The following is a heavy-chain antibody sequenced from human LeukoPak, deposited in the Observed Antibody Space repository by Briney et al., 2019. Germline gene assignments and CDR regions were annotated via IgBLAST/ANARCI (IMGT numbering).Heavy chain of an antibody. CDR2: TYYRSKWYN. V-gene: IGHV6-1*01. CDR1: GDSVSSNSAA. D-gene: IGHD6-13*01. CDR3: ARDHKSWYSSSWYGNWFDP. J-gene: IGHJ5*02. Sequence: SQTLSLTCAISGDSVSSNSAAWNWIRQSPSRGLEWLGRTYYRSKWYNDYAVSVKSRITINPDTSKNQFSLQLNSVTPEDTAVYYCARDHKSWYSSSWYGNWFDPWGQGTLVTVSS.